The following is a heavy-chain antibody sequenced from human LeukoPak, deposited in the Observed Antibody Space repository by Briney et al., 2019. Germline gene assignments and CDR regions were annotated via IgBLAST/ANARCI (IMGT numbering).Heavy chain of an antibody. CDR3: ARVNWYSGAYYPDF. Sequence: GGSLRLSCAASGFTFSSYSMNWVRQAPGKGLEWVSYISRSSSPIYYADSVKGRFTTSRDNAKDSLYLQMNSLRDEDTAVYCCARVNWYSGAYYPDFWGQGTLVTVSS. CDR2: ISRSSSPI. J-gene: IGHJ4*02. V-gene: IGHV3-48*02. CDR1: GFTFSSYS. D-gene: IGHD1-26*01.